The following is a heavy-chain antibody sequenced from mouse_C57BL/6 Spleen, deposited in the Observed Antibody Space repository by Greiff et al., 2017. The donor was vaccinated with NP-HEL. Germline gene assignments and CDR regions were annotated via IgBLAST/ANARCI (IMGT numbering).Heavy chain of an antibody. CDR3: ARGPIAYGNYDYFDY. CDR2: ISYSGST. V-gene: IGHV3-8*01. CDR1: GYSITSDY. Sequence: EVKLQESGPGLAKPSQTLFLTCSVTGYSITSDYWNWIRKFPGNKLEYMGYISYSGSTYYNPSLKSRISITRDTSKNQYYLQLNSVTTEDTATYYCARGPIAYGNYDYFDYWGQGTTLTVSS. D-gene: IGHD2-1*01. J-gene: IGHJ2*01.